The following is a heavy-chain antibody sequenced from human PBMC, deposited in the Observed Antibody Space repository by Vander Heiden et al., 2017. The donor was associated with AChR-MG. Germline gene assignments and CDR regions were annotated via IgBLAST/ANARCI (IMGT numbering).Heavy chain of an antibody. CDR1: GGSISSSSYY. CDR2: IYYSGST. J-gene: IGHJ5*02. Sequence: QLQLQESGPGLVKPSETLSPTCTVSGGSISSSSYYWGWIRQPPGKGLEWIGSIYYSGSTYYNPSLKSRVTISVDTSKNQFSLKLSSVTAADTAVYYCARHILKCVVPAAIGWFDPWGQGTLVTVSS. V-gene: IGHV4-39*01. D-gene: IGHD2-2*02. CDR3: ARHILKCVVPAAIGWFDP.